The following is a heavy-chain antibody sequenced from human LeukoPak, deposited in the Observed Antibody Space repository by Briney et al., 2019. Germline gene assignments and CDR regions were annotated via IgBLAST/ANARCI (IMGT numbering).Heavy chain of an antibody. J-gene: IGHJ4*02. V-gene: IGHV1-69*13. D-gene: IGHD1-26*01. CDR1: VGTFTSYT. CDR3: AGELRWELPSYYFDY. Sequence: GASVKVSCKASVGTFTSYTISWGRQAPGHGLEWMGGIIPLFGTANYEQKFQGRVTITADETTSIDYMKLSSLRSEDTAVYYCAGELRWELPSYYFDYWGQGTLVTVSS. CDR2: IIPLFGTA.